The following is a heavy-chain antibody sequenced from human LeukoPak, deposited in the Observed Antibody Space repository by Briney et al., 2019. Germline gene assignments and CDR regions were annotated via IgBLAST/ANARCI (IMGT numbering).Heavy chain of an antibody. CDR3: ARVCGGDCYGYYYGMDV. CDR1: GYTFTGYY. J-gene: IGHJ6*02. Sequence: ASVKVSCKASGYTFTGYYMHWVRQAPGQGLEWMGWINPNSGGTNYAQKFQGRATMTRDTSISTAYMELSRLRSDDTAVYYCARVCGGDCYGYYYGMDVWGQGTTVTVSS. D-gene: IGHD2-21*02. V-gene: IGHV1-2*02. CDR2: INPNSGGT.